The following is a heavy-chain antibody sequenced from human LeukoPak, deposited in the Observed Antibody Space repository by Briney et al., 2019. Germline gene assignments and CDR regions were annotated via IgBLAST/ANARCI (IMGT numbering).Heavy chain of an antibody. J-gene: IGHJ1*01. CDR1: GYSISSGYN. CDR2: INHSGST. D-gene: IGHD1-26*01. CDR3: ARSYSGSFLY. Sequence: PSETLSLTCTVSGYSISSGYNWGWIRQPPGKGLEWIGSINHSGSTNYNPSLKSRVTISVDTSKNQFSLKLSSVTAADTAVYYCARSYSGSFLYWGQGSLVTVSS. V-gene: IGHV4-38-2*02.